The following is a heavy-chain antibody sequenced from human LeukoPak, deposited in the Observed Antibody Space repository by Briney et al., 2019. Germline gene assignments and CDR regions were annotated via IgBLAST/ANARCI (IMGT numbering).Heavy chain of an antibody. CDR1: GFTFSSYS. V-gene: IGHV3-48*01. D-gene: IGHD5-12*01. CDR2: ISSSSSTI. Sequence: GGSLRLSCAASGFTFSSYSMNWVRQAPGKGLEWVSYISSSSSTIYYADSVKGRFTISRDNAKNSLYLQMNSLRAEDTAVYYCATQGDSGYESDAFDIWGQGTMVTVSS. CDR3: ATQGDSGYESDAFDI. J-gene: IGHJ3*02.